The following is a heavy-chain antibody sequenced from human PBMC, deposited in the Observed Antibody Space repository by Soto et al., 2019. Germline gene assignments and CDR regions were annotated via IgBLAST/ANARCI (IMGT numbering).Heavy chain of an antibody. CDR1: GFTFSGFG. J-gene: IGHJ4*02. CDR3: AKGTAVARQHFAI. CDR2: ISGDGSDK. V-gene: IGHV3-30*18. D-gene: IGHD2-15*01. Sequence: QVQLVESGGGVVQPERSLRLSCATSGFTFSGFGMHSVLQAPGKGLEWVAAISGDGSDKYYLGSVQGRFTISRHNTKHALYLQMNSLRPEETAVYYCAKGTAVARQHFAIWGQGTLVTISS.